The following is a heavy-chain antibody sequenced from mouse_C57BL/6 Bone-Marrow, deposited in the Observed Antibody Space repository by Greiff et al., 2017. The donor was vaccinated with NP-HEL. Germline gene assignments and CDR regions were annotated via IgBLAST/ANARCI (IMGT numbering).Heavy chain of an antibody. V-gene: IGHV14-4*01. CDR1: GFNIKDDY. Sequence: VQLQQSGAELVRPGASVKLSCTASGFNIKDDYMHWVKQRPEQGLEWIGWIDPENGDTEYASKFQGKATITADPSSNPAYLQLSSLTSEDTAVYYCTTRVTTVVAKVGYWGQGTTLTVSS. CDR3: TTRVTTVVAKVGY. CDR2: IDPENGDT. J-gene: IGHJ2*01. D-gene: IGHD1-1*01.